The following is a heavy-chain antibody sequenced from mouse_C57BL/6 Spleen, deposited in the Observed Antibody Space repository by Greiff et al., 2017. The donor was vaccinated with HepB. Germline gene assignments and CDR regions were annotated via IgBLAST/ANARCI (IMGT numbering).Heavy chain of an antibody. CDR1: GYTFTSYW. CDR3: ARGSSSFDY. V-gene: IGHV1-69*01. CDR2: IDPSDSYT. D-gene: IGHD1-1*01. J-gene: IGHJ2*01. Sequence: QVQLQQPGAELVMPGASVKLSCKASGYTFTSYWMHWVKQRPGQGLEWIGEIDPSDSYTNYNQKFKGKSTLTVDKSSSTAYMQLSSLTSEDSAVYYCARGSSSFDYWGQGTTLTVSS.